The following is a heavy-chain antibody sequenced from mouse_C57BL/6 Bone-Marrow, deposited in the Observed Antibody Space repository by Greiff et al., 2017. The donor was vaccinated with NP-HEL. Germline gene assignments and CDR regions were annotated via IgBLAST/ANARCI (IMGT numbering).Heavy chain of an antibody. CDR1: GYSITSGYD. V-gene: IGHV3-1*01. CDR2: ISYSGST. CDR3: AYGSCYAMDY. D-gene: IGHD1-1*01. Sequence: VQLKQSGPGMVKPSQSLSLTCTVTGYSITSGYDWHWIRHFPGNKLEWMGYISYSGSTNYNPSLKSRISITHDTSKNHFFLKLNSVTTEDTATYYCAYGSCYAMDYWGQGTSVTVSS. J-gene: IGHJ4*01.